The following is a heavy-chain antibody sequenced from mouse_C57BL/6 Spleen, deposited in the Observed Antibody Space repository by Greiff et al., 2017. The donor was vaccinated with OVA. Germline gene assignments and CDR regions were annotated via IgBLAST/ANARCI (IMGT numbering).Heavy chain of an antibody. J-gene: IGHJ3*01. CDR3: ARVDAQAWFAY. D-gene: IGHD2-3*01. V-gene: IGHV1-69*01. CDR1: GYTFTSYW. CDR2: IDPSDSYT. Sequence: QVQLQQPGAELVKPGASVKLSCKASGYTFTSYWMHWVKQRPGQGLEWIGEIDPSDSYTNYNQKFKGKSTLTVDKSSSTAYMQLSSLTSEDSAVYYCARVDAQAWFAYWGQGTLVTVSA.